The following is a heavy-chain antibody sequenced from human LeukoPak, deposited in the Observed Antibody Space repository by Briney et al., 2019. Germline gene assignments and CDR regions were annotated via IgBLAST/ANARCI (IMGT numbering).Heavy chain of an antibody. CDR3: ARTQSQSGSYRYYFGY. CDR1: GASVGSAGYY. Sequence: SETLSLTCTVSGASVGSAGYYWSWIRQPPGGGLEWIGYIYYIINTNYNPSLKSQVTMSVDPSKNQFSLKLNSVTAADTAVYYCARTQSQSGSYRYYFGYWGQRTLVTVSS. CDR2: IYYIINT. J-gene: IGHJ4*02. D-gene: IGHD1-26*01. V-gene: IGHV4-61*08.